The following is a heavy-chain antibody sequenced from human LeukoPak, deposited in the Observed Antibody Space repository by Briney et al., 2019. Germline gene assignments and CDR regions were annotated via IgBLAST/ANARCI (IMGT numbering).Heavy chain of an antibody. CDR1: GFTFTSSA. CDR3: ARAKYLGDAFDI. CDR2: IVVGSGNT. V-gene: IGHV1-58*01. D-gene: IGHD2/OR15-2a*01. Sequence: SVKVSCKASGFTFTSSAVQWVRQARGRRLEWIGWIVVGSGNTNYAQKFQKRVTITRDMSTSTVYMELSSLRSDDTAVYYCARAKYLGDAFDIWGQGTMVTVSS. J-gene: IGHJ3*02.